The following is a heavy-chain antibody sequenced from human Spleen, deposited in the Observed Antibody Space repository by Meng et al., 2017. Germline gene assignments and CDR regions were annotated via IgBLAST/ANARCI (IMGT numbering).Heavy chain of an antibody. J-gene: IGHJ4*02. D-gene: IGHD2-21*01. Sequence: QVYLVQSGAEVKKPGASVQVSCKASGYTFTGYYIHWVRQAPGQGLEWMGRINPNSGGTNFAQKFQGRVIMTRDTSISTAYMELSSLGFDDTAVYYCAKALGWGSSPDYWGQGILVTVSS. CDR2: INPNSGGT. V-gene: IGHV1-2*06. CDR3: AKALGWGSSPDY. CDR1: GYTFTGYY.